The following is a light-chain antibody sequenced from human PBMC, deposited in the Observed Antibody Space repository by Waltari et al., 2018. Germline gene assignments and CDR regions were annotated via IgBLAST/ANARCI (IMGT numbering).Light chain of an antibody. V-gene: IGLV1-44*01. J-gene: IGLJ2*01. Sequence: QSVLTQPPSASGTPGQRVTISCSGSSSNIGGNTVTWYQQLPGTAPKLLIYSNNQRPSGVPDRFSGSKSGTIASLASSGLQSEDGGEFYCAAWDDSMNGPAFGGGTKLTVL. CDR3: AAWDDSMNGPA. CDR1: SSNIGGNT. CDR2: SNN.